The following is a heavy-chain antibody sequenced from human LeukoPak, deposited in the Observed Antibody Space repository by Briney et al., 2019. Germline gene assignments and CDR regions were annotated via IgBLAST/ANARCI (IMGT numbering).Heavy chain of an antibody. J-gene: IGHJ4*02. Sequence: SETLSLTCTVSGYSISSGYYWGWIRQPPGKGLEWIGSIYHRGSTYNNPSLKSRVTLSVDTSKNQFSLKLNSVTAADTAVYYCARAVGTMTTKRFDYWGQGILVTVSS. CDR2: IYHRGST. CDR3: ARAVGTMTTKRFDY. V-gene: IGHV4-38-2*02. CDR1: GYSISSGYY. D-gene: IGHD4-17*01.